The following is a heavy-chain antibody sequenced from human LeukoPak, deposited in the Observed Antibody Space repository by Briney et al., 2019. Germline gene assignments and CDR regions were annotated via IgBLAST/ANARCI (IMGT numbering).Heavy chain of an antibody. V-gene: IGHV3-23*01. CDR1: AFTFSSFA. D-gene: IGHD5-12*01. CDR3: APDPNKWLRNY. Sequence: GGSLRLSCAGSAFTFSSFAMNWVRQAPGKGLEWVSDIIGSGGNTYYADSVKGRFTISRDNYNNTLYLQMNSLKVGDTALYYCAPDPNKWLRNYWGQGTLVTVSS. CDR2: IIGSGGNT. J-gene: IGHJ4*02.